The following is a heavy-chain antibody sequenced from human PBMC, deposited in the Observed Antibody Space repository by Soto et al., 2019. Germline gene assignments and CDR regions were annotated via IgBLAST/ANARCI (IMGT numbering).Heavy chain of an antibody. CDR1: GGSISSYY. CDR2: IYYSGST. CDR3: ARFLDYYGSGSSLDY. Sequence: SETLSLTCTVSGGSISSYYWSWIRQPPGKGLEWIGYIYYSGSTNCNPSLKSRVTISVDTSKNQFSLKLSSVTAADTAVYYCARFLDYYGSGSSLDYWGQGTLVTVSS. J-gene: IGHJ4*02. V-gene: IGHV4-59*01. D-gene: IGHD3-10*01.